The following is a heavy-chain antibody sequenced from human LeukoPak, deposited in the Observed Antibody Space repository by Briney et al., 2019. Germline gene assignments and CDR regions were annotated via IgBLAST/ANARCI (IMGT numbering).Heavy chain of an antibody. CDR2: INHSGST. J-gene: IGHJ4*02. Sequence: SETLSLTCAVYGGSLSGYYWSWIRQPPGKGLEWIGEINHSGSTNYNPSLKSRVTISVDTSKNQFSLKLSSVTAADTAVYYCARGRWLQRYYFDYWGQGTLVTVSS. CDR1: GGSLSGYY. CDR3: ARGRWLQRYYFDY. D-gene: IGHD5-24*01. V-gene: IGHV4-34*01.